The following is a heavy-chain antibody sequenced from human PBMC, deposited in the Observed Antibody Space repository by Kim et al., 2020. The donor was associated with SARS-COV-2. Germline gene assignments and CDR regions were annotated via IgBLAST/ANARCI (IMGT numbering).Heavy chain of an antibody. CDR3: ARRAYSSGWWYFDY. CDR2: INSDGSST. Sequence: GGSLRLSCVASGFTLSSYWMHWVRQAPGKGLVWVSRINSDGSSTSYADSVKGRFTISRDNAKNTLYLQMNSLRAEDTAVYYCARRAYSSGWWYFDYWGQGTLVTVSS. V-gene: IGHV3-74*01. J-gene: IGHJ4*02. D-gene: IGHD6-19*01. CDR1: GFTLSSYW.